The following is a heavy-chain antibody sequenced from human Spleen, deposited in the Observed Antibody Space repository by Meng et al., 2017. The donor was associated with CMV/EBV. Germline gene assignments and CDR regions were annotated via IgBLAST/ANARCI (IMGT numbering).Heavy chain of an antibody. Sequence: SETLSLTCTVSGGSISSYYWSWIRQPPGKGLEWIGYIYYSGSTNYNPSLKSRVTISVDTSKNQFSLKLSSVTAADTAVYYCASFEGGPNSSSLKYFQHWGQGTQVTVSS. J-gene: IGHJ1*01. CDR1: GGSISSYY. CDR3: ASFEGGPNSSSLKYFQH. V-gene: IGHV4-59*01. D-gene: IGHD6-6*01. CDR2: IYYSGST.